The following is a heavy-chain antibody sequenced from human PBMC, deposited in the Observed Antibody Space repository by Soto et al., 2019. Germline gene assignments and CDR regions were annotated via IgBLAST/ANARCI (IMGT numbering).Heavy chain of an antibody. CDR3: ARSEPGYSSRYYIFDS. CDR1: GYTFTGYY. J-gene: IGHJ4*02. D-gene: IGHD1-26*01. V-gene: IGHV1-2*04. CDR2: INPISGGT. Sequence: ASVKVSCKASGYTFTGYYIHWVRQAPGQGPEWMGWINPISGGTNYVQRFQGWVTMTSDTSINTAYMELSRLRSDDTAVYYCARSEPGYSSRYYIFDSWGQGTLVTVSS.